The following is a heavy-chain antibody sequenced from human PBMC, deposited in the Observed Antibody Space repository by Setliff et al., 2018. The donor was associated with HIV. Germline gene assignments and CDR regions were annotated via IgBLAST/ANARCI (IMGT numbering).Heavy chain of an antibody. J-gene: IGHJ4*02. CDR3: AKTIGRYFDIFYN. Sequence: SETLSLTCTVSGGSISSTSYYWGWIRQPPGTGLEWIGSISSSGNTYYNPSLKSRVTTSVDTTKNQFSLTLNSVTAADTAVYYCAKTIGRYFDIFYNWGQGTLVTVSS. D-gene: IGHD3-9*01. CDR2: ISSSGNT. CDR1: GGSISSTSYY. V-gene: IGHV4-39*01.